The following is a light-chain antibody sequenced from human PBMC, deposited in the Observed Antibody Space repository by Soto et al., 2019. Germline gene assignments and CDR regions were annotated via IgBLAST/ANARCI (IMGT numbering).Light chain of an antibody. J-gene: IGKJ1*01. CDR1: QSVSRTY. CDR3: QQYGSSRTWT. V-gene: IGKV3-20*01. Sequence: EIVLPQSTGTLSLSPGERATLSCRASQSVSRTYLAWYQQKPGQAPRLLIYGASSRATGVPDRFSGSGSETDFTLTISRLEPEDFAVYFCQQYGSSRTWTFGQGTKVEIK. CDR2: GAS.